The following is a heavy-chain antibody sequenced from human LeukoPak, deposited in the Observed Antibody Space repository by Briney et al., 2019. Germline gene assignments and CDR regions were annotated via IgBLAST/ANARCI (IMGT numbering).Heavy chain of an antibody. CDR1: GGSISSGDYY. D-gene: IGHD3-22*01. CDR2: IYYSGST. Sequence: PSETLSLTCTVSGGSISSGDYYWSWIRQPPGTGLEWIGYIYYSGSTYYNPSLKSRVTISVDTSKNQFSLKLSSVTAADTAVYYCARLSYDSSGWDFDYWGQGTLVTASS. V-gene: IGHV4-30-4*01. J-gene: IGHJ4*02. CDR3: ARLSYDSSGWDFDY.